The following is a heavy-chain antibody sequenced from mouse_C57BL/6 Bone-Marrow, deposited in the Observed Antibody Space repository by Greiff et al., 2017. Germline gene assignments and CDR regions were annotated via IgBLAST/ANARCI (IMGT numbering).Heavy chain of an antibody. CDR2: ISNGGGST. CDR1: GFTFSDYY. J-gene: IGHJ4*01. V-gene: IGHV5-12*01. Sequence: DVQLVESGGGLVQPGGSLKLSCAASGFTFSDYYMYWVRQTPEKRLEWVAYISNGGGSTYYPDTVKGRFTISRDNAKNTLYLQMSRLKSEDTDMFYCAILFFTTVVGYYAMDYWGQGTSVTVSS. CDR3: AILFFTTVVGYYAMDY. D-gene: IGHD1-1*01.